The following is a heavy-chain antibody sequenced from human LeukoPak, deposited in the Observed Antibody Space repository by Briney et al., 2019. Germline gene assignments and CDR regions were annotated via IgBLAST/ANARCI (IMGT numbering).Heavy chain of an antibody. CDR2: ISGSGGST. CDR3: AVDWYSSSWPTDY. D-gene: IGHD6-13*01. J-gene: IGHJ4*02. V-gene: IGHV3-23*01. CDR1: GFTFSSYA. Sequence: TGGSLRPSCAASGFTFSSYAMSWVRQAPGKGLEWVSAISGSGGSTYYADSVKGRFTISRDNSKNTLYLQMNSLRAEDTAVYYCAVDWYSSSWPTDYWGQGTLVTVSS.